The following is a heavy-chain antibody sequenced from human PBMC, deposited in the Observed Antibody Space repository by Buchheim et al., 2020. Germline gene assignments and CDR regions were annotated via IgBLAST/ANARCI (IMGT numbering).Heavy chain of an antibody. CDR3: AREDSSHFGHGPLDF. J-gene: IGHJ4*02. V-gene: IGHV5-51*01. Sequence: EVQLVQTGTVVKKSGDSLRISCEASGYTFSSYWIAWVRHKPGKGLEWMGTVYPGDPDAKYGPSFQGQVTIPVDKSLRTAYLEISSLEDSDTAIYYCAREDSSHFGHGPLDFWGQGTL. CDR1: GYTFSSYW. D-gene: IGHD3-3*01. CDR2: VYPGDPDA.